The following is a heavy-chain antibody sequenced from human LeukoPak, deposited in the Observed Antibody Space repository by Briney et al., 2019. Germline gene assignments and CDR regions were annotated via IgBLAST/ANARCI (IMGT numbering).Heavy chain of an antibody. D-gene: IGHD3-3*01. CDR3: ARRGPHYDSPTDY. CDR1: GYSFTSYW. CDR2: IYPGDSDT. J-gene: IGHJ4*02. Sequence: GESLKISCKGSGYSFTSYWIRWGRQMPGKGLEWMGIIYPGDSDTRYSTSFQGKVTISADKSISTAYLQWSSLKAADTAMYYCARRGPHYDSPTDYWGQGTLVTVSS. V-gene: IGHV5-51*01.